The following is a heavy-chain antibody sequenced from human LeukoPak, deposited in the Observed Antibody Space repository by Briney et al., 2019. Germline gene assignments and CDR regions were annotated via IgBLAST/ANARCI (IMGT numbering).Heavy chain of an antibody. V-gene: IGHV1-2*02. CDR1: GYSFTGYY. J-gene: IGHJ4*02. Sequence: ASVSVSCKASGYSFTGYYLHWVRHAHGQGLEWMGWINPNSGITNYAQNFQGRVTMTRDTYISTGYMELSRLRSDDTALYYCARAVAGIDYWGQGTLVTVSS. D-gene: IGHD6-19*01. CDR3: ARAVAGIDY. CDR2: INPNSGIT.